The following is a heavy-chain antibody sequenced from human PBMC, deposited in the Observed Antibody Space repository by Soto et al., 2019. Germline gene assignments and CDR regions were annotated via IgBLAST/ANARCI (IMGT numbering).Heavy chain of an antibody. CDR3: ARDSHVGSGWQLTADY. CDR2: IWYDGSNK. J-gene: IGHJ4*02. V-gene: IGHV3-33*01. CDR1: GFTFSSYG. Sequence: SLRLSGAASGFTFSSYGMHWVRQAPGKGLEWVAVIWYDGSNKYYAESVKGRFTISRDNSKNTLYLQMNSLRAEDTAVYYCARDSHVGSGWQLTADYWGQG. D-gene: IGHD6-19*01.